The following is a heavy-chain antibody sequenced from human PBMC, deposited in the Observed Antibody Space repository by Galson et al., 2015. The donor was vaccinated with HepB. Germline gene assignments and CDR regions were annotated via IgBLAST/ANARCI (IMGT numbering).Heavy chain of an antibody. Sequence: SLRLSCAASGFTLSSYSMNWVRQAPGKGLEWVSSISSSSSYIYYADSVKGRFTISRDNAKNSLYLQMNSLRAEDTAVYYCARASRPITMVRGVNYAFDIWGQGTMVTVSS. CDR2: ISSSSSYI. J-gene: IGHJ3*02. D-gene: IGHD3-10*01. CDR1: GFTLSSYS. CDR3: ARASRPITMVRGVNYAFDI. V-gene: IGHV3-21*01.